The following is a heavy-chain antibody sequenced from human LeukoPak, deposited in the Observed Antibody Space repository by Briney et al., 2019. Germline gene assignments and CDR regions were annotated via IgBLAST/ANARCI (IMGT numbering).Heavy chain of an antibody. V-gene: IGHV3-74*01. CDR1: GFTFSTYW. CDR2: INGDGSST. CDR3: ARASTTVPNLLDH. D-gene: IGHD4-17*01. J-gene: IGHJ4*02. Sequence: PGGSLRLSCAASGFTFSTYWMHWVRQAPGKGLVWVARINGDGSSTIYADSVKGRFTISRDNSKNTLYLQTSSLRVEDTAVYYCARASTTVPNLLDHWGRGTLVTVSS.